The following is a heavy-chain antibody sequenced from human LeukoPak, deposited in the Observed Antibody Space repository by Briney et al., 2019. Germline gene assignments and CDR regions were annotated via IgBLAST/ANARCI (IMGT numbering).Heavy chain of an antibody. V-gene: IGHV3-15*01. CDR3: STEALRVTSDYYYYMDV. D-gene: IGHD2-21*02. CDR1: GFAFNNAW. J-gene: IGHJ6*03. Sequence: PGGSLRLSXAASGFAFNNAWMSWVRQAPGKGMEWIGRIKSKTNGGTTDYAAPVKGRFIISRDDSKNTLYLQINSLKSEDTAVYYCSTEALRVTSDYYYYMDVWGKGTTVTVSS. CDR2: IKSKTNGGTT.